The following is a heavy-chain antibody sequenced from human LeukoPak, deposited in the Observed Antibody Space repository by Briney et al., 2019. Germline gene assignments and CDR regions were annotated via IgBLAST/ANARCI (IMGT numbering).Heavy chain of an antibody. V-gene: IGHV3-30*04. Sequence: GGSLRLSCAASGFTFSSYAMHWVRQAPGKGLEWVAVISYDGSNKYYADSVKGRFTISRDNSKNTLYLQMNSLRAEDTAVYYCAKDWGKQQLFEQYFQHWGQGTLVTVSS. CDR3: AKDWGKQQLFEQYFQH. J-gene: IGHJ1*01. CDR1: GFTFSSYA. CDR2: ISYDGSNK. D-gene: IGHD6-13*01.